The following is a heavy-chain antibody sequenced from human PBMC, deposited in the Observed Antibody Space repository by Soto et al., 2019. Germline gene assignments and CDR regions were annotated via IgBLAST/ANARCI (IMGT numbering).Heavy chain of an antibody. D-gene: IGHD2-2*01. CDR1: GGSISSGGYS. Sequence: PSETLSLSCAVSGGSISSGGYSWSWIRQPPGKGLGWIGYIYHSGSTYYNPSLKSRVTISVDRSKNQFSLKLSSVTAADTAVYYCARVPDRWGQGTLVTVSS. CDR3: ARVPDR. J-gene: IGHJ5*02. V-gene: IGHV4-30-2*01. CDR2: IYHSGST.